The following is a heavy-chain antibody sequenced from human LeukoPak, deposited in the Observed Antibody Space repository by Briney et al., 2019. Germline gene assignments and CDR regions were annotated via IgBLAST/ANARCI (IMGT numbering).Heavy chain of an antibody. CDR3: ARSWGGDYALNS. J-gene: IGHJ4*02. D-gene: IGHD4-17*01. CDR1: GGSISSGDYY. CDR2: IYYSENT. Sequence: SQTLSLTCTVSGGSISSGDYYWSWIRQPPGKGLEWIGYIYYSENTYYNPSLKSRVTMSVDTSKNQFSLKLSSATAADTAVYYCARSWGGDYALNSWGQGTLVTVSS. V-gene: IGHV4-30-4*01.